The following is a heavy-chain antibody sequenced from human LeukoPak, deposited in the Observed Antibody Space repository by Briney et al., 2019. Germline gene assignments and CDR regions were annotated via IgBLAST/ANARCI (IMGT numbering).Heavy chain of an antibody. J-gene: IGHJ4*02. D-gene: IGHD3-22*01. Sequence: PGRSLRLSCAASGFTFSSYGMHWVRQAPGKGLEWVAVISYDGSNKYYADSVKGRFTISRDNSKNTLYLQMNSLRAEDTAVYYCAKDQYYYDSSGYSHGGFDYWGQGTLVTVSS. CDR2: ISYDGSNK. CDR1: GFTFSSYG. V-gene: IGHV3-30*18. CDR3: AKDQYYYDSSGYSHGGFDY.